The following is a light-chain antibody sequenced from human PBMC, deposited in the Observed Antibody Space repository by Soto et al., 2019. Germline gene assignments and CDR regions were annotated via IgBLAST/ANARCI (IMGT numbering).Light chain of an antibody. CDR1: SSDVGGYNF. J-gene: IGLJ1*01. V-gene: IGLV2-14*03. CDR2: DVN. Sequence: QSVLTQPASVSGSPGQSITISCTGTSSDVGGYNFVSWYQQHPGKVPQLMIFDVNRRPSGVSDRFSGSKSGNTASLTISGLQAEYEGDYYCCSYTSSSTHVFGSGTKVTVL. CDR3: CSYTSSSTHV.